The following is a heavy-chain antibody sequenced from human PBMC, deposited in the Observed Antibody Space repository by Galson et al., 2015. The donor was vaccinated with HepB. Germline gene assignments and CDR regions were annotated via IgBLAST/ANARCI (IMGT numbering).Heavy chain of an antibody. Sequence: SVKVSCKASGGTFSSYAISWVRLSAGCDRPLDKGLSGWEGTPFFGTTKYAQKFQGRVTITADESTTTAYMELSSLRSEDTAVYYCARDRGSSSSWYTFDYWGQGTLVTVSS. CDR1: GGTFSSYA. CDR2: TPFFGTT. D-gene: IGHD6-13*01. CDR3: ARDRGSSSSWYTFDY. V-gene: IGHV1-69*13. J-gene: IGHJ4*02.